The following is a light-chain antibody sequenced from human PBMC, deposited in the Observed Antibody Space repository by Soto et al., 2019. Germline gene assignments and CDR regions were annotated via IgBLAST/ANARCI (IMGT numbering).Light chain of an antibody. J-gene: IGKJ1*01. CDR3: QQYYSTPWT. CDR1: QSVLYSSNNKNY. Sequence: DIVMTQSPDSLAVSLGERATINCKSSQSVLYSSNNKNYLAWYQQKPGQPPNLLIYWASTRESGVPDRFSGSGAGTDFTLTISSLQAEDVAVYQCQQYYSTPWTFGQGTKVEIK. CDR2: WAS. V-gene: IGKV4-1*01.